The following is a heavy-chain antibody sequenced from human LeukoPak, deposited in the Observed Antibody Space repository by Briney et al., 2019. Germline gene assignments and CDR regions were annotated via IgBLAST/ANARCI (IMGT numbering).Heavy chain of an antibody. CDR1: GFAFSSYA. CDR3: ASLQWLVRGGGDY. V-gene: IGHV3-21*01. D-gene: IGHD6-19*01. CDR2: ISSSSSYI. Sequence: PGGSLRLSCAASGFAFSSYAMHWVRQAPGKGLEWVSSISSSSSYIYYADSVKGRFTISRDNAKNSLYLQMNSLRAEDTAVYYCASLQWLVRGGGDYWGQGTLVTVSS. J-gene: IGHJ4*02.